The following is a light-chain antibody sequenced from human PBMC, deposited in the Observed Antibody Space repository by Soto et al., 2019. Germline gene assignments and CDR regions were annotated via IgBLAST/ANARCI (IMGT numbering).Light chain of an antibody. Sequence: QSVLTQPASVSGSPGQSITISCTGTSSDVGGYNYVSWYQQHPGKAPKLMIYEVSNRPSGVSNRFSGSKSGNTASLTISELQAEDEADYYCSSYTSRSTLDYVFGSGTKLTVL. CDR2: EVS. CDR1: SSDVGGYNY. J-gene: IGLJ1*01. CDR3: SSYTSRSTLDYV. V-gene: IGLV2-14*01.